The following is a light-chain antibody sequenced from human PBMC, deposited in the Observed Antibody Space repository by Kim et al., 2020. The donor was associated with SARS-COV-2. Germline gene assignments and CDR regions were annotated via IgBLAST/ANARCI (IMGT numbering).Light chain of an antibody. CDR3: NSRDSSGNWV. CDR1: SLRSYY. CDR2: GKN. Sequence: VALGQTVRITCQGDSLRSYYASWYQQKPGQAPVLGIYGKNNRPSGIPDRFSGSSSGNTASLTITGAQAEDEADYYCNSRDSSGNWVFGGGTQLTVL. J-gene: IGLJ3*02. V-gene: IGLV3-19*01.